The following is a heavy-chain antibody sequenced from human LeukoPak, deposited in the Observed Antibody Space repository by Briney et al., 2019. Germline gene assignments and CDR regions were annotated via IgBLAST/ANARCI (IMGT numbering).Heavy chain of an antibody. J-gene: IGHJ4*02. Sequence: PGGSLRLSCAASGFTFSSYGMHWVRQAPGKGLEWVAVISYDGSNKYYADSVKGRFTISRDNSKNTLYLQMNSLRAEDTAVYYCAKDGDYGDSGYFDYWGQGTLVTVSS. CDR1: GFTFSSYG. D-gene: IGHD4-17*01. CDR2: ISYDGSNK. CDR3: AKDGDYGDSGYFDY. V-gene: IGHV3-30*18.